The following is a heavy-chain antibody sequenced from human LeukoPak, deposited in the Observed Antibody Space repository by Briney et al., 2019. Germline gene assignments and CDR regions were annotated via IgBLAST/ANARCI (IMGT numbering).Heavy chain of an antibody. J-gene: IGHJ3*01. CDR1: GGSISGDY. CDR3: AKHMPGTHYYASGTTHAFDV. V-gene: IGHV4-59*08. CDR2: IYYTGGT. Sequence: PSETLSLTCTVSGGSISGDYWSWIRQPPGKGLEWLGYIYYTGGTNYNPSLKSRVTISIDSSKSQFSLKLTSVIAADTAVYYCAKHMPGTHYYASGTTHAFDVWGLGTMVTVSS. D-gene: IGHD3-10*01.